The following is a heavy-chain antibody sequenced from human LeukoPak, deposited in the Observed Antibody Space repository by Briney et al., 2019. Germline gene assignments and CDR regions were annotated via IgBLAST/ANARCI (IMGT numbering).Heavy chain of an antibody. D-gene: IGHD2-15*01. CDR2: IYYSGTT. V-gene: IGHV4-31*03. J-gene: IGHJ4*02. CDR3: ARSGGSGYYFDC. CDR1: GDSIICGGYS. Sequence: PSETLSLTCTVSGDSIICGGYSWSWLRQHPGKGLEGIGYIYYSGTTYYNPSLNSRVTISVDTSENQFSLKLDSMPAADTAVYYCARSGGSGYYFDCWGQGTLVTVSS.